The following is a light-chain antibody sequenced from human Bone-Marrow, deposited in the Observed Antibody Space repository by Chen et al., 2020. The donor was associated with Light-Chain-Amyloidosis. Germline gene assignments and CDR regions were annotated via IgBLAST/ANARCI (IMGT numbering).Light chain of an antibody. Sequence: QSALTQPASVSGSPGQSITISCTGTSSDVGGDNHFSCYQKHPDKAPKLMIYEVTNRPSWVPDCFSGSKSDNTASLTISGLQTEDEADYFCSSYTITNTLVFGSGTRVTVL. J-gene: IGLJ1*01. CDR1: SSDVGGDNH. CDR2: EVT. V-gene: IGLV2-14*01. CDR3: SSYTITNTLV.